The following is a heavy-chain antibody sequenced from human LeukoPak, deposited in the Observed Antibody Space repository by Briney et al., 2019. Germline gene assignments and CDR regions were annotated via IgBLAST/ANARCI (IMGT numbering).Heavy chain of an antibody. CDR3: AKGSCSSTRCYGNY. D-gene: IGHD2-2*01. Sequence: GGSLRLSCAASGFTFSSYAMHWVRQAPGKGLEWVAVISYDGSNKYYADSVKGRFTISRDNSKNTLYLQMNSLRAEDTAVYYCAKGSCSSTRCYGNYWGQGTLVTVPS. J-gene: IGHJ4*02. CDR2: ISYDGSNK. V-gene: IGHV3-30-3*01. CDR1: GFTFSSYA.